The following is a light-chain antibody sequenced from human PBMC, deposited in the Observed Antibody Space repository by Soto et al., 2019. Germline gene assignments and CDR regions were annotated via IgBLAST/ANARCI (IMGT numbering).Light chain of an antibody. J-gene: IGKJ5*01. Sequence: AIQLTQSPSSLSASVGDRVTFTCRASQDIRSALAWYQQKAGKAPHLLIYDASRLERGVPSRFSGSGSGTDFTLTISSVQPEDFATYYCQQFKTYPITCGQGARLDIK. CDR1: QDIRSA. CDR2: DAS. CDR3: QQFKTYPIT. V-gene: IGKV1-13*02.